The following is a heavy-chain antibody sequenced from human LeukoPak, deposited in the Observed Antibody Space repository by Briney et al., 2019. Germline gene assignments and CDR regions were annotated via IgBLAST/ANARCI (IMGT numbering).Heavy chain of an antibody. V-gene: IGHV3-48*04. CDR2: ISSSSSTI. D-gene: IGHD5-24*01. CDR3: AREGRDGYNY. CDR1: GFTFSSYS. J-gene: IGHJ4*02. Sequence: PGGSLRLSCAASGFTFSSYSMNWVRQAPGKGLEWVSYISSSSSTIYYADSVKGRFTISRDNAKNSLYLQMNSLRAEDTAVYYCAREGRDGYNYWGQGTLVTVSS.